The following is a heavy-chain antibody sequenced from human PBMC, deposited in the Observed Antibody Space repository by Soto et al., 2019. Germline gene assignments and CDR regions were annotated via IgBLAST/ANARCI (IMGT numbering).Heavy chain of an antibody. V-gene: IGHV3-23*01. J-gene: IGHJ4*02. CDR3: AKDQAGHVPWARFDY. Sequence: PGGSLRLSCAASGFTFSSYAMSWVRQAPGKGLEWVSGISASGGSTYYADSVKGRFTISRDNSKNTLYLQMNSLRAEDTAVYYCAKDQAGHVPWARFDYWGQGTLVTVSS. CDR2: ISASGGST. CDR1: GFTFSSYA. D-gene: IGHD3-10*01.